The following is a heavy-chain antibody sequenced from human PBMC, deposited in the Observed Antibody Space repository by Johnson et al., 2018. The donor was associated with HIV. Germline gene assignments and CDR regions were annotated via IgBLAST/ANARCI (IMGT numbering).Heavy chain of an antibody. Sequence: QVQLVESGGGVVQPGRSLRLSCAVSGFTFSKYAIHWVRQAPGKGLEWVAVISYDGSNKYYADSGKGRFTICRDTSKNTLYLQMNSLRAEDPAVYYCARDRMAYSIGWVSAFDIWGQGTMVTV. CDR2: ISYDGSNK. D-gene: IGHD6-19*01. J-gene: IGHJ3*02. V-gene: IGHV3-30-3*01. CDR1: GFTFSKYA. CDR3: ARDRMAYSIGWVSAFDI.